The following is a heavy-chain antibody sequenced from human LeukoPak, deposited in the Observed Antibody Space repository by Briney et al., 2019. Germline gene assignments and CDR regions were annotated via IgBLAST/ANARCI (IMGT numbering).Heavy chain of an antibody. CDR2: INPNSGGT. CDR3: ARDLRYYDFWSGYQQYNWFDP. V-gene: IGHV1-2*02. J-gene: IGHJ5*02. CDR1: GYTFTSYG. Sequence: ASVKVSCKASGYTFTSYGISWVRQAPGQGLEWMGWINPNSGGTNYAQKFQGRVTMTRDTSISTAYMELSRLRSDDTAVYYCARDLRYYDFWSGYQQYNWFDPWGQGTLVTVSS. D-gene: IGHD3-3*01.